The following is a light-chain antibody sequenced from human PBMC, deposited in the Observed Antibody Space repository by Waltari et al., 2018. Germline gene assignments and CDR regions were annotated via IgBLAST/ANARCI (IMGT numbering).Light chain of an antibody. CDR2: HVR. J-gene: IGLJ3*02. V-gene: IGLV2-14*01. Sequence: QSALTQPATVSGSPGQPITISCTGSSSDVGGYNYVSWYEQHPGKAPKPMTYHVRERPSWVSNRFSGSKSGNTPSLTISVLQAEDEAYYYCISYTTSNTLVFGGGTKLTVL. CDR3: ISYTTSNTLV. CDR1: SSDVGGYNY.